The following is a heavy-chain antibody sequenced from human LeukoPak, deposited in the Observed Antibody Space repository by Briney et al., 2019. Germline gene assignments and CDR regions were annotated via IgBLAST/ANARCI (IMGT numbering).Heavy chain of an antibody. CDR3: TRNWGSDNWFDP. D-gene: IGHD7-27*01. Sequence: PGGSLRLSCAASRFTFSSYVMSWVRQAPGKGLEWVSSITGSVTGTFYAVSVKGRFTISRDNSKNTLYLQMNSLRAEDTAVYYCTRNWGSDNWFDPWGQGTLVTVSS. J-gene: IGHJ5*02. CDR1: RFTFSSYV. CDR2: ITGSVTGT. V-gene: IGHV3-23*01.